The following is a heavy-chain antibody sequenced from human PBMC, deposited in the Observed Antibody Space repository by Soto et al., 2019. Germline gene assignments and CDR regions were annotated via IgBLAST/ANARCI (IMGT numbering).Heavy chain of an antibody. V-gene: IGHV4-4*02. D-gene: IGHD6-19*01. Sequence: QVQLQESGPGLVKPSGTLSLTCAVSGGSISSSNWWSWVRQPPGEGLEWIGEIYHSGSTNYNPSLKSRVTISVDKSKNQFSLQLSSVTAADTAVYYCARRYSGWYGGAFDYWGQGPLVTVSS. J-gene: IGHJ4*02. CDR1: GGSISSSNW. CDR3: ARRYSGWYGGAFDY. CDR2: IYHSGST.